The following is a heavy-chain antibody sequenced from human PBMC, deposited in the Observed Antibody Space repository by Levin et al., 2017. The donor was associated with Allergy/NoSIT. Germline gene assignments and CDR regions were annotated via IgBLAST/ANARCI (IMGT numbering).Heavy chain of an antibody. V-gene: IGHV3-74*03. D-gene: IGHD2/OR15-2a*01. J-gene: IGHJ6*02. CDR1: GFTFSSSW. CDR2: MNSDGSST. Sequence: GGSLRLSCAASGFTFSSSWMHWVRQALGKGLEWVSLMNSDGSSTKYAGSVKGRFTISRDNAKNTLYLQMNSLTVEDTAVYYCVARDLYQGMDFWGQGTTVTVSS. CDR3: VARDLYQGMDF.